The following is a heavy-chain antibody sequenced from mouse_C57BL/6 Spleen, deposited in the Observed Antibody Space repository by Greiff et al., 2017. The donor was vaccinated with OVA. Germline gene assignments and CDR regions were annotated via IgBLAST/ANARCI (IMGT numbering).Heavy chain of an antibody. Sequence: QVQLQQSGPELVKPGASVKISCKASGYTFTDYYINWVKQRPGQGLEWIGWIFPGSGSTYYNEKFKGKATLTVDKSSSTAYMLRSSLTSEDSAVYFCAQTGTYYFDYWGQGTTLTVSS. J-gene: IGHJ2*01. CDR2: IFPGSGST. CDR1: GYTFTDYY. D-gene: IGHD4-1*01. CDR3: AQTGTYYFDY. V-gene: IGHV1-75*01.